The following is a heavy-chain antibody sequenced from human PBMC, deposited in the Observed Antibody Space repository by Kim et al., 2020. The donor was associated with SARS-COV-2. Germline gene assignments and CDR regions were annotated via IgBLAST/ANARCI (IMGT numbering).Heavy chain of an antibody. CDR2: IKQDGSDK. CDR1: GFTFSGYW. J-gene: IGHJ4*02. CDR3: AREAVAALDY. D-gene: IGHD6-19*01. V-gene: IGHV3-7*01. Sequence: GGSLRLSCAASGFTFSGYWMSWVRQAPGKGLEWVANIKQDGSDKYYVDSVKGRFTISRDNAKNSLYLQMNSLRAEDTAVYYCAREAVAALDYWGQGSLVTVSS.